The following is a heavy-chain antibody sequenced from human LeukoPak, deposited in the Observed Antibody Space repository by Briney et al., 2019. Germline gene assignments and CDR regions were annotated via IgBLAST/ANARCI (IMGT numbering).Heavy chain of an antibody. V-gene: IGHV3-21*01. CDR3: AREVVPAAFYYFDY. D-gene: IGHD2-2*01. CDR2: ISSSSYI. CDR1: GFTFSSYA. Sequence: GGSLRLSCAASGFTFSSYAMNWVRQAPGKGLEWVSSISSSSYIYYADSVKGRFTISRDNAKNSLYLQMNSLRAEDTAVYYCAREVVPAAFYYFDYWGQGTLVTVSS. J-gene: IGHJ4*02.